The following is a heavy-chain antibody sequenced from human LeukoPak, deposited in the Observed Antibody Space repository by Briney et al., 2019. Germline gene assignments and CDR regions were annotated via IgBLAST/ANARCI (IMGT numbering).Heavy chain of an antibody. Sequence: PSETLSLTCAVSGDSISSPNWWSWVRQPPGKGLEWIGEIYHVGSTNYNPSPKSRVTISVDKSKNQFSLKLSSVTAADTAVYYCAAKQNYGSASGAFDLWGQGTMVTVSS. CDR2: IYHVGST. J-gene: IGHJ3*01. CDR3: AAKQNYGSASGAFDL. D-gene: IGHD3-10*01. CDR1: GDSISSPNW. V-gene: IGHV4-4*02.